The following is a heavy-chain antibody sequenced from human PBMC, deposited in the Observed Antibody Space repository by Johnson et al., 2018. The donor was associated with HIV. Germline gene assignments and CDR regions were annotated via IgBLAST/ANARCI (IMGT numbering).Heavy chain of an antibody. CDR2: INWNGGST. CDR3: ARAVRVGATTNSAFDF. Sequence: VQLVESGGGVVRPGGSLRLSCAASGFTFDDYGMSWVRQAPGKGLEWVSGINWNGGSTGYAESVKGRFTISRDNAKNSLYLQMNSLRDEDTALYYCARAVRVGATTNSAFDFWGQGTMVTVSS. J-gene: IGHJ3*01. V-gene: IGHV3-20*04. D-gene: IGHD1-26*01. CDR1: GFTFDDYG.